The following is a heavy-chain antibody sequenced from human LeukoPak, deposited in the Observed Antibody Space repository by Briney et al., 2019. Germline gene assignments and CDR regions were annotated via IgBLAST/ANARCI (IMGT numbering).Heavy chain of an antibody. V-gene: IGHV4-59*08. CDR3: ARHRGYGSSTSCSYNWFDP. J-gene: IGHJ5*02. D-gene: IGHD2-2*03. Sequence: PSETLSLTCTVSGGSISSYYWTWIRQPPGKGLEWIGYIYYSGSTKYNPSLKSRVTMSVDTSKNRFSLKLSSVAAADTAVYYCARHRGYGSSTSCSYNWFDPWGQGTLVTVSS. CDR2: IYYSGST. CDR1: GGSISSYY.